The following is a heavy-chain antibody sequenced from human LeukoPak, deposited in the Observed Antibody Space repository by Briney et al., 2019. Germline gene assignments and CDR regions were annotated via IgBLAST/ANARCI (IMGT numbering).Heavy chain of an antibody. J-gene: IGHJ4*02. CDR3: ARLGSYHDF. Sequence: SEALPLTCTVSGASISNYYWSWIRQTPEKGLEWMGHIHTSGASRYYPPLASRPTQPIDTSRNPLSLELTSGTAADPAVYFCARLGSYHDFWGQGALVTVSS. CDR1: GASISNYY. D-gene: IGHD1-26*01. CDR2: IHTSGAS. V-gene: IGHV4-4*09.